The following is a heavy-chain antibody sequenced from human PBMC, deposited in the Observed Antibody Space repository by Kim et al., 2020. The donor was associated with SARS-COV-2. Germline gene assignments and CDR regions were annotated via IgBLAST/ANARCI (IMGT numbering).Heavy chain of an antibody. CDR3: ARDHSVSGNYAFDI. V-gene: IGHV4-61*03. J-gene: IGHJ3*02. Sequence: NPALKGRVTISADASKNHFSLKLSSVTAADTAVYYCARDHSVSGNYAFDIWGQGTMVTVSS. D-gene: IGHD3-10*01.